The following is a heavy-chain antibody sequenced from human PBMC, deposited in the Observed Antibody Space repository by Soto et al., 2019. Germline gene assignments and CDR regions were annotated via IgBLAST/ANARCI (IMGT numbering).Heavy chain of an antibody. D-gene: IGHD3-9*01. Sequence: PSETLSLTCTVSGGSISSSSYYWGWIRQPPGKGLEWIGSIYYSGSTYYNPSLKSRVTISVDTSKNQFSLKLSSVTAADTAVYYCARMYYDILTGIYGMDVWGQGTTVTVS. V-gene: IGHV4-39*01. CDR2: IYYSGST. CDR1: GGSISSSSYY. CDR3: ARMYYDILTGIYGMDV. J-gene: IGHJ6*02.